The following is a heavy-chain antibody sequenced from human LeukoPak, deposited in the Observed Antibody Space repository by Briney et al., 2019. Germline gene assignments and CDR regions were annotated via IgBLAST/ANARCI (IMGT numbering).Heavy chain of an antibody. CDR2: INPSGGTT. D-gene: IGHD3-10*01. CDR3: TRAGKGSGSYFAFDI. J-gene: IGHJ3*02. Sequence: ASVKVSCKASGYTFTSNYMHWVRQAPGQGLEWMGIINPSGGTTIYAQKFQGRVTMTRDTSTTTVYMDLSSLTSEDTAVYYCTRAGKGSGSYFAFDIWGQGTMVTVSA. CDR1: GYTFTSNY. V-gene: IGHV1-46*01.